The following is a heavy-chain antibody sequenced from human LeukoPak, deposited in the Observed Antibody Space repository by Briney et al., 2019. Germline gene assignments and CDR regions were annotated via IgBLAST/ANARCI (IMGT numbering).Heavy chain of an antibody. Sequence: SETLSLTCAVSGYSISSGYYWGWIRQPPGKGLEWIGSIYHSGSTYYNPSLKSRVTISVDTSKNQFSLKLSSVTAADTAVYYCARTIDGNNPDFDYWGQGTLVTVSS. CDR1: GYSISSGYY. CDR3: ARTIDGNNPDFDY. V-gene: IGHV4-38-2*01. CDR2: IYHSGST. D-gene: IGHD5-24*01. J-gene: IGHJ4*02.